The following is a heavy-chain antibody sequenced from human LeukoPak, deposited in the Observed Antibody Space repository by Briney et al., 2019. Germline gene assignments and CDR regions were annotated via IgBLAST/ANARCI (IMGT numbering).Heavy chain of an antibody. CDR1: GGSISSGDYY. V-gene: IGHV4-30-4*01. CDR3: ARSEEANWFDP. Sequence: PSQTLSLTCTVSGGSISSGDYYWSWIRQPPGKGLEWIGYIYYSGSTYYNPSLKRRVTISVDTSKNQFSLKLSSVTAADTAVYYCARSEEANWFDPWGQGTLVTVSS. D-gene: IGHD3-3*01. CDR2: IYYSGST. J-gene: IGHJ5*02.